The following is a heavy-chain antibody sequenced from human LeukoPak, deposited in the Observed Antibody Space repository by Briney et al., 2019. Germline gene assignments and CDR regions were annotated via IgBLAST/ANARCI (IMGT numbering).Heavy chain of an antibody. D-gene: IGHD6-13*01. CDR1: GFTFSSYT. J-gene: IGHJ6*03. V-gene: IGHV3-21*01. CDR2: ISSSSSYI. CDR3: ARAIATNYYYYMDV. Sequence: GGSLRLSCAGGGFTFSSYTMNWVRLAPGKGLEWVSSISSSSSYIYYADSVKGRFTISRDNAKNSLYLQMNSLRAEDTAVYYCARAIATNYYYYMDVWGKGTTVTVSS.